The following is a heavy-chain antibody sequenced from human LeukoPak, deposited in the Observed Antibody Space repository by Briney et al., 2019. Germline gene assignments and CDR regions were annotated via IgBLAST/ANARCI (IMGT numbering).Heavy chain of an antibody. V-gene: IGHV3-23*01. CDR3: ARAGLGYCSGGSCPFYFDY. D-gene: IGHD2-15*01. CDR2: ISGSGDST. Sequence: GGSLRLSCAASGFPFTNSAVGWVRQAPGKGLEWVSTISGSGDSTNYADSVKGRFTVSRDNSKNTLYLQINSLRAEDTAVYYCARAGLGYCSGGSCPFYFDYWGQGTLVTVSS. CDR1: GFPFTNSA. J-gene: IGHJ4*02.